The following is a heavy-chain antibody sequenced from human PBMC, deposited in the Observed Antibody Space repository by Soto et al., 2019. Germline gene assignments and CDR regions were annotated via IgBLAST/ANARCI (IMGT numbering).Heavy chain of an antibody. D-gene: IGHD3-10*01. CDR3: ARASSGGPTDFDY. Sequence: GGSLRLSCAASGFTFSQYGFHWVRQAPGKGLEWVAVIWSGGQNTYNADSVKGRFTISRDDSKNTVYLQMDSLRAEDTAVYYCARASSGGPTDFDYWGQGTLVTVSS. CDR2: IWSGGQNT. V-gene: IGHV3-33*01. J-gene: IGHJ4*02. CDR1: GFTFSQYG.